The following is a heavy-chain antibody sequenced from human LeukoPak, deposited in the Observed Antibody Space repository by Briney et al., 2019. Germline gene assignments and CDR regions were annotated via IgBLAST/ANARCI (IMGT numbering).Heavy chain of an antibody. J-gene: IGHJ4*02. CDR1: GYTFTGYY. D-gene: IGHD3-9*01. CDR3: ARGGVLRYFDWLLYISTAFDY. Sequence: GASVKVSCKASGYTFTGYYMHWVRQAPGQGLEWMGWINPNSGGTNYAQKFQGRVTMTRDTSISTAYMGLSRLRSDDTAVYYCARGGVLRYFDWLLYISTAFDYWGQGTLVTVSS. V-gene: IGHV1-2*02. CDR2: INPNSGGT.